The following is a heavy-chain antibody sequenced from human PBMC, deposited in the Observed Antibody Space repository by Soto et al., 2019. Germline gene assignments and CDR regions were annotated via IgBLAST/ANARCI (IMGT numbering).Heavy chain of an antibody. Sequence: QVQLVQSGAEVKKPGSSVKVSCKASGGTFSSYAISWVRQAPGQGLEWMGGIIPIFGTANYAQKFQGRVTITADESTSTAYMELRSLSSEDTAVYYCARDQLLRDWNYYYYGMDVWGQGTTVTVSS. CDR3: ARDQLLRDWNYYYYGMDV. D-gene: IGHD1-1*01. CDR1: GGTFSSYA. CDR2: IIPIFGTA. V-gene: IGHV1-69*01. J-gene: IGHJ6*02.